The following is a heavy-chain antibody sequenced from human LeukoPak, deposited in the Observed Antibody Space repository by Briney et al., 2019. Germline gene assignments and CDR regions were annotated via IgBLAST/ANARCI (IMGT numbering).Heavy chain of an antibody. CDR2: IIPIFGTA. V-gene: IGHV1-69*13. CDR1: GGTFSSYA. J-gene: IGHJ4*02. Sequence: GASVKVSCKASGGTFSSYAISWVRQAPGQGLEWMGGIIPIFGTANYAQKFQGRVTITADESTSTAYMELSSLRSEDTAVYYCVKALNPHLKGAAAGTWGQGTLVTVSS. D-gene: IGHD6-13*01. CDR3: VKALNPHLKGAAAGT.